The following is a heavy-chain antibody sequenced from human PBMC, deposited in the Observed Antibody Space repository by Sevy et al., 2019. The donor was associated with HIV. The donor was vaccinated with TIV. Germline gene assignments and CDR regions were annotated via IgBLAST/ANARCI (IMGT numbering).Heavy chain of an antibody. V-gene: IGHV1-69*13. CDR1: GGIFKSYG. Sequence: ASVKVSCKASGGIFKSYGISWVRQAPGQGLEWMGGIIPILNTVHYAQKFQGRVTITADESTKTAYMELSSLRSEDTAVYYGLRGGGNGWYYFDYWGQETLVTISS. CDR2: IIPILNTV. CDR3: LRGGGNGWYYFDY. J-gene: IGHJ4*02. D-gene: IGHD6-19*01.